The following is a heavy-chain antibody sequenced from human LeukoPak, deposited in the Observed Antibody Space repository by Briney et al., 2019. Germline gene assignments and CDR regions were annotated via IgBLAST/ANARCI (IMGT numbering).Heavy chain of an antibody. CDR3: ARVLVDSDAFDI. D-gene: IGHD2-15*01. CDR1: GGTFSSYT. J-gene: IGHJ3*02. V-gene: IGHV1-69*01. Sequence: SVKVSCKASGGTFSSYTINWVRQAPGQGLEWMGGIIPIFGSANYAQKFQGRVTITADESTSTAYMELSSLRSEDTAVYYCARVLVDSDAFDIWGQGTMVTVSS. CDR2: IIPIFGSA.